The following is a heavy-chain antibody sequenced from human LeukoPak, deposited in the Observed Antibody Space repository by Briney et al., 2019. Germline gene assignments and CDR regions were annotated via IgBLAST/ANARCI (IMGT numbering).Heavy chain of an antibody. CDR1: GGSFSGYY. CDR3: TRGLSEHYSSPFAY. V-gene: IGHV4-59*01. CDR2: IHYSGST. Sequence: SETLSLTCAVYGGSFSGYYWTWIRQPPGKRLEWIGYIHYSGSTNYNPSLKSRVTISLQTSKNQFSLKVNSVTAADTAMYYCTRGLSEHYSSPFAYWGQGILAPVSS. D-gene: IGHD5-18*01. J-gene: IGHJ4*02.